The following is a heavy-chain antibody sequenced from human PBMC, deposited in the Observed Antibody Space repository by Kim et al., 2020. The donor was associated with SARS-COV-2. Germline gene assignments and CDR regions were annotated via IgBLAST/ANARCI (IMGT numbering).Heavy chain of an antibody. V-gene: IGHV3-48*02. D-gene: IGHD3-3*01. CDR1: GFSFSSYT. Sequence: GGSLRLSCAASGFSFSSYTMNWVRQAPGKGLEWVSHVSSSSYIYYADSVKGRFTISRDNAKNSLFLQMNSLREEDTAVYYCARGGGYYNFDYWGQGTLVTVSS. CDR2: VSSSSYI. J-gene: IGHJ4*02. CDR3: ARGGGYYNFDY.